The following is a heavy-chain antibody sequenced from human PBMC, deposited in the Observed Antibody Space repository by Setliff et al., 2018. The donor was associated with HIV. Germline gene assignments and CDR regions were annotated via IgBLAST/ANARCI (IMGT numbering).Heavy chain of an antibody. Sequence: PSETLSLTCTVSGGSISSSSYYWGWIRQPPGKGLEWIGSIYYSGSTYYNPSLKSRVTISVDTSTNQFSLRLTSVTATDTAIYYCARWVAAAGIHNYFDYWGQGTLVTVSS. V-gene: IGHV4-39*01. D-gene: IGHD6-13*01. CDR1: GGSISSSSYY. CDR3: ARWVAAAGIHNYFDY. J-gene: IGHJ4*02. CDR2: IYYSGST.